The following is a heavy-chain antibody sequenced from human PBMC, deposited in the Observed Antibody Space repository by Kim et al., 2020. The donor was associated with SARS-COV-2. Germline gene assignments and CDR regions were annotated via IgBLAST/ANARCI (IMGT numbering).Heavy chain of an antibody. CDR1: GFTFSSYW. J-gene: IGHJ4*02. CDR3: ARDRRGGGYGLFFDY. CDR2: INSDGSST. D-gene: IGHD5-12*01. Sequence: GGSLRLSCAASGFTFSSYWMHWVRQAPGKGLVWVSRINSDGSSTSYADSVKGRFTISRDNAKNTLYLQMNSLRAEDTAVYYCARDRRGGGYGLFFDYWGQGTLVTVSS. V-gene: IGHV3-74*01.